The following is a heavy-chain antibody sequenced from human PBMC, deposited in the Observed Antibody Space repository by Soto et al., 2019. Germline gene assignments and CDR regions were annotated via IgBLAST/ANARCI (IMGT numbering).Heavy chain of an antibody. CDR2: INPNSGGT. J-gene: IGHJ3*02. V-gene: IGHV1-2*02. CDR3: ARCSGSYLGLHDAFDI. Sequence: ASVKVSCKASGYTFTGYYMHWVRQAPGQGLEWMGWINPNSGGTNYAQKFQGRVTMTRDTSTSTVYMELSSLRSEDTAVYYCARCSGSYLGLHDAFDIWGQGTMVTVSS. D-gene: IGHD1-26*01. CDR1: GYTFTGYY.